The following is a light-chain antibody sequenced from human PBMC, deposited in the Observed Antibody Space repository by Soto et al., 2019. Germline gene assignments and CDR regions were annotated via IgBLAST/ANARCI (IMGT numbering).Light chain of an antibody. J-gene: IGLJ1*01. Sequence: QSALTQPASVSGSPGQSITISCTGTSSDVGGYNYVSWYQQHPGKVPKLMIHEVSNRPSGVSNRFSGSKSGNTASLTISGLQAEDEADYYCNSYTSSSTYVFGTGTKLTVL. CDR1: SSDVGGYNY. V-gene: IGLV2-14*01. CDR3: NSYTSSSTYV. CDR2: EVS.